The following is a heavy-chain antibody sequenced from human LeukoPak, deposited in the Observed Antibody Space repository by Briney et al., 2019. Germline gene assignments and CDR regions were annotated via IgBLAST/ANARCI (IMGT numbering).Heavy chain of an antibody. CDR1: GGTFSSYA. CDR3: ASIHGADHNTLLDY. J-gene: IGHJ4*02. CDR2: IIPIFGTA. D-gene: IGHD2-2*02. V-gene: IGHV1-69*13. Sequence: GASVTVSCKASGGTFSSYAISWVRQAPGQGLEWMGGIIPIFGTANYAQKFQGRVTITADESTSTAYMELSSLRSEDTAVYYCASIHGADHNTLLDYWGQGTLVTVSS.